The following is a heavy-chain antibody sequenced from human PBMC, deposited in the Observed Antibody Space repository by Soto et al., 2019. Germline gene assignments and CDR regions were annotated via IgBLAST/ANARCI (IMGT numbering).Heavy chain of an antibody. J-gene: IGHJ6*02. CDR3: ASSSSLYTSSYYYGMDV. D-gene: IGHD2-2*01. V-gene: IGHV1-2*04. Sequence: QVQLVQSGAEVKKPGASVKVSCKTSGYTFTGYYIHWVRQAPGQGLEWMGWINPNSGGTNYAQKSQGWVTMTRDTSITTAYMELSRLRSEDTAVYYCASSSSLYTSSYYYGMDVWGQGTTVTVSS. CDR2: INPNSGGT. CDR1: GYTFTGYY.